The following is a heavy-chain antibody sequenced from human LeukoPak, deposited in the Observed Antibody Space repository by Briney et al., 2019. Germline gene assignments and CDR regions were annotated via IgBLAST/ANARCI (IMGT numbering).Heavy chain of an antibody. V-gene: IGHV3-23*01. J-gene: IGHJ4*02. Sequence: GGSLRLSCAASGFTFSSYAMSWVSQAPGKGMEWVSAISGSGGSTYYADSVKGRFTISRDNSKNTLYLQMNSLRVEDTAVYYCAKENWGEGENYFDYWGQGTLVTVSS. CDR1: GFTFSSYA. D-gene: IGHD7-27*01. CDR2: ISGSGGST. CDR3: AKENWGEGENYFDY.